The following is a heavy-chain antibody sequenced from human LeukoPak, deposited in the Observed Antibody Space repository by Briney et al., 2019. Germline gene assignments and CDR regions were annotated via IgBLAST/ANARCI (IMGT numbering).Heavy chain of an antibody. CDR2: INHSGST. CDR3: ARVETSLTYFDY. Sequence: SETLSLTCTVSGGSISSGDYYWSWIRQPPGKGLEWIGEINHSGSTNYNPSLKSRVTISVDTSKNQFSLKLSSVTAADTAVYYCARVETSLTYFDYWGQGTLVTVSS. CDR1: GGSISSGDYY. J-gene: IGHJ4*02. V-gene: IGHV4-39*07. D-gene: IGHD3-10*01.